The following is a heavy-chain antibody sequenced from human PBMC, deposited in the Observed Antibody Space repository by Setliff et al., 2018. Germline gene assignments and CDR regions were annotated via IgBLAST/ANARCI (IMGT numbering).Heavy chain of an antibody. Sequence: SETLSLTCGVSGYSISSGHFWGWIRQPAGKKLEWIGRIHASGSPDYNPSVKGRFTISRDNSKSTLYLHMNSLRAEDTAVYYCAKCSSWRGHYPHFIYWGQGTLVTVSS. CDR3: AKCSSWRGHYPHFIY. CDR1: GYSISSGHF. CDR2: IHASGSP. D-gene: IGHD6-13*01. V-gene: IGHV4-38-2*01. J-gene: IGHJ4*02.